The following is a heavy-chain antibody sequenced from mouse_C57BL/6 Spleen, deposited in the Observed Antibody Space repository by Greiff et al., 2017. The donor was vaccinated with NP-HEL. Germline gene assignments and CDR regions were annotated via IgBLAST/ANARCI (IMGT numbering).Heavy chain of an antibody. Sequence: QVQLQQSGAELARPGASVKLSCKASGYTFTSYGISWVKQRTGQGLEWIGEIYPRSGNTYYNEKFKGKATLTADKSSSTAYMELRSLTSEDSAVYFCARWGITTVVGYYAMDYWGQGTSVTVSS. CDR3: ARWGITTVVGYYAMDY. CDR2: IYPRSGNT. J-gene: IGHJ4*01. V-gene: IGHV1-81*01. CDR1: GYTFTSYG. D-gene: IGHD1-1*01.